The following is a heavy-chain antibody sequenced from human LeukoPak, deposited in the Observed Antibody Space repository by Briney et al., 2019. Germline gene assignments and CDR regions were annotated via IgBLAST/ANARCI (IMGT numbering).Heavy chain of an antibody. V-gene: IGHV1-69*13. CDR1: GGTFSSYA. CDR3: ASAIGDYVWGSYLQAY. J-gene: IGHJ4*02. D-gene: IGHD3-16*02. Sequence: EASVKVSCKASGGTFSSYAISWVRQAPGQGLEWMGGIIPIFGTANYAQKFQGRVTITADESTSAAYMEPSSLRSEDTAVYYCASAIGDYVWGSYLQAYWGQGTLVTVSS. CDR2: IIPIFGTA.